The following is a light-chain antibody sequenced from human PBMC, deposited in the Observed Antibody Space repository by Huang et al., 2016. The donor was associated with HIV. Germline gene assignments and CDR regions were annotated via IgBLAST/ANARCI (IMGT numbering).Light chain of an antibody. Sequence: IQLTQSPSSLSASVGDRVTITCRASQGISTYLTWYQQKPGKAPNLLIYTASTLQSGVPSMFRGSGSGTDFTLTISSLQPEDFATDYCQHLRGTFGQGTRLEIK. V-gene: IGKV1-9*01. CDR3: QHLRGT. CDR2: TAS. J-gene: IGKJ5*01. CDR1: QGISTY.